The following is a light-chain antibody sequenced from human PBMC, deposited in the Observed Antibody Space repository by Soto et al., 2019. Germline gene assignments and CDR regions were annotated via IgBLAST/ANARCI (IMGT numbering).Light chain of an antibody. Sequence: QSALTQPRSVSGSPGQSVTISCTGTSSDVGGYNYVSWYQQHPGKATKLMIYDVSKRPSGVPDRFTGSKSGNTASLTISGLQAEDEADYYCCSYAGSYFGTGTKLTVL. V-gene: IGLV2-11*01. J-gene: IGLJ1*01. CDR2: DVS. CDR3: CSYAGSY. CDR1: SSDVGGYNY.